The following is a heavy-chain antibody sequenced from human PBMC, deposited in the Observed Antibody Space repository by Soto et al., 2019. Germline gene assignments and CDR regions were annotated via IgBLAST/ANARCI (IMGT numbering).Heavy chain of an antibody. J-gene: IGHJ6*02. D-gene: IGHD3-10*01. Sequence: TSETLSLTCTVSGGSISSYYWSWIRQPPGKGLEWIGYIYYSGSTNYNPSLKSRVTISVDTSKNQFSLKLSSVTAADTAVYYCARSQGSGYYYYYGMDVWGQGTTVTVSS. CDR1: GGSISSYY. CDR2: IYYSGST. V-gene: IGHV4-59*01. CDR3: ARSQGSGYYYYYGMDV.